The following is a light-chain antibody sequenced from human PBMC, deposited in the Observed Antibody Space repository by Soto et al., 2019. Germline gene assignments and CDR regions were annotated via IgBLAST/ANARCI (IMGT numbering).Light chain of an antibody. V-gene: IGLV2-14*01. CDR3: SSYTSSSTPVV. J-gene: IGLJ2*01. CDR1: SSDVGGYNY. Sequence: QSALTQPASVSGSPGQSITISCTGTSSDVGGYNYVSWYQQHPGKAPKLMIYDVSNRPSGVSNRFSGSKSGSTASLTISGLQAEEEADYYCSSYTSSSTPVVFGGGTQLTVL. CDR2: DVS.